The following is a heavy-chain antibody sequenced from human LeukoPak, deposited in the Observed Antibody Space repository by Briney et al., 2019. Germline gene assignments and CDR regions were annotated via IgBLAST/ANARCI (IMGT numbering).Heavy chain of an antibody. CDR1: GYTFTSYG. D-gene: IGHD2-15*01. CDR3: ARDDWGDIVVVVGDY. J-gene: IGHJ4*02. V-gene: IGHV1-18*01. Sequence: PRASVKVSCKASGYTFTSYGISWVRQAPGQGLEWMGWISAYNGNTNYAQKLQGRVTMTTDTSTSTAYMELRSLRSVDTAVYYCARDDWGDIVVVVGDYWGQGTLVTVSS. CDR2: ISAYNGNT.